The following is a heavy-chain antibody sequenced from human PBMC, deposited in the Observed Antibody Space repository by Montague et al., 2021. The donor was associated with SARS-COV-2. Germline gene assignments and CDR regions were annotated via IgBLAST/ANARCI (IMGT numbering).Heavy chain of an antibody. V-gene: IGHV6-1*01. Sequence: CAISGDSVAINRVAWSWIRQSPSRGLERLGRTYYRPKWYSDYAPSVRGRLTVNPDASKNEFSLELNYVTPEDTAVYYCVRYSGWFYFDFWGQGTLVTVSS. D-gene: IGHD6-19*01. CDR3: VRYSGWFYFDF. J-gene: IGHJ4*02. CDR2: TYYRPKWYS. CDR1: GDSVAINRVA.